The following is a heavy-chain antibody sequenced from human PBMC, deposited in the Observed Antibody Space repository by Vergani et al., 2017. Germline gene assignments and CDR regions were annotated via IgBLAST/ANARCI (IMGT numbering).Heavy chain of an antibody. J-gene: IGHJ4*02. Sequence: QLQLQESGPGLVKPSETLSLICTVSGYSIGSGIYWAWIRQSPGEGLQWLTSIHNRGKTYHNPSLKSRVSVSLDTSKNRFSLNLTSVTATDTAVYYCARSRPYCTSGSCPAIWGQGTLVTVSS. CDR1: GYSIGSGIY. D-gene: IGHD2-15*01. CDR3: ARSRPYCTSGSCPAI. CDR2: IHNRGKT. V-gene: IGHV4-38-2*02.